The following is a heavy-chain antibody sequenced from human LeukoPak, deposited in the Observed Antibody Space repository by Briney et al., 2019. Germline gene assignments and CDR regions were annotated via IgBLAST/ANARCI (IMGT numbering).Heavy chain of an antibody. V-gene: IGHV3-74*01. CDR2: VKGDGRTT. J-gene: IGHJ4*02. CDR1: GLTFGDFW. D-gene: IGHD5-18*01. CDR3: ATGHSYGYDY. Sequence: GGSLRLSCAASGLTFGDFWMHWVRQTPGKGLGWVALVKGDGRTTIYADSVKGRFTISRDNAKNTLYLQMNSLRADDSGVYYCATGHSYGYDYWGQGVLVTVSS.